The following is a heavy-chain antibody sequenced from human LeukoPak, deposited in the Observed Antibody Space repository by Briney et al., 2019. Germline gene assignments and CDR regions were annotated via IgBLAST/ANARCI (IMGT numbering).Heavy chain of an antibody. Sequence: SETLSLTCTVSGGSVSSGSYYWSWIRQPPGKGLEWIGYIYYRGSTNYNPSLKSRVTISEDTSKNQFSLKLNSVTAADTAVYFCAGDLGHSYDYGYWGHGTQVTVSS. CDR1: GGSVSSGSYY. CDR2: IYYRGST. CDR3: AGDLGHSYDYGY. V-gene: IGHV4-61*01. J-gene: IGHJ4*01. D-gene: IGHD4-17*01.